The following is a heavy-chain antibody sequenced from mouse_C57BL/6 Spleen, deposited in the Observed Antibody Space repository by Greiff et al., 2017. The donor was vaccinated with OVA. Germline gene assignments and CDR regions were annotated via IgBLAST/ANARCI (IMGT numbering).Heavy chain of an antibody. CDR3: ARFYYGSSYAMDY. Sequence: QVQLQQPGAELVKPGASVKVSCKASGYTFTSYWMHWVKQRPGQGLEWIGDIYPGSGSTNYNEKFKSKATLTVDTSSSTAYMQLSSLTSEDSAVYYCARFYYGSSYAMDYWGQGTSVTVSS. J-gene: IGHJ4*01. D-gene: IGHD1-1*01. CDR2: IYPGSGST. CDR1: GYTFTSYW. V-gene: IGHV1-55*01.